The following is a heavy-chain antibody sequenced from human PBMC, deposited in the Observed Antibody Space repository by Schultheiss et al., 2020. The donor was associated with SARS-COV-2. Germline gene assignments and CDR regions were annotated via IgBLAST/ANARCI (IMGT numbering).Heavy chain of an antibody. Sequence: ASVKVSCKASGYTFTSYGISWVRQAPGQGLEWMGWISAYNGNTNYAQKLQGRVTMTTDTSTSTAYMELSSLRSEDTAVYYCARVGYCSGGSCSVDWFDPWGQGTLVTVSS. CDR2: ISAYNGNT. CDR3: ARVGYCSGGSCSVDWFDP. V-gene: IGHV1-18*01. J-gene: IGHJ5*02. CDR1: GYTFTSYG. D-gene: IGHD2-15*01.